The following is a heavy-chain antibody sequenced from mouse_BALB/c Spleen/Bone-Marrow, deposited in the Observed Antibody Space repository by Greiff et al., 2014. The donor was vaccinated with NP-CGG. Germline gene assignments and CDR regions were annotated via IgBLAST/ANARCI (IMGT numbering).Heavy chain of an antibody. CDR2: ISDGGSYT. J-gene: IGHJ4*01. CDR1: GFTFSDYY. CDR3: ARDRGVQGYAMDY. V-gene: IGHV5-4*02. D-gene: IGHD2-14*01. Sequence: VQLNESVGCLRKPGGTLILACAVSGFTFSDYYMYWVRQTPEKRLEWVATISDGGSYTYYPDSVKGRFTISRDIAKNNLYLQMSSLKSEDTAMYYCARDRGVQGYAMDYWGQGTSVTVSS.